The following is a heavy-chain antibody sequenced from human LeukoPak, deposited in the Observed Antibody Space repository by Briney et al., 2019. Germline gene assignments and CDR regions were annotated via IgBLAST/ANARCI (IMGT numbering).Heavy chain of an antibody. CDR3: AREEDYDSSGYYQDY. D-gene: IGHD3-22*01. V-gene: IGHV3-7*01. J-gene: IGHJ4*02. CDR2: IXQDGSEX. Sequence: GGSLRLSCAASGFTFSSYWMSWVRQAPGKGLXXXXXIXQDGSEXXXVXSXXXXXTXXXDNAKNSLYLQMNSLRAEDTAVYYCAREEDYDSSGYYQDYWGQGTLVTVSS. CDR1: GFTFSSYW.